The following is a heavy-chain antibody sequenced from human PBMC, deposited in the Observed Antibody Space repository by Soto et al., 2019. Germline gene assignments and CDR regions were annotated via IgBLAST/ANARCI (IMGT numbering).Heavy chain of an antibody. V-gene: IGHV3-23*01. CDR1: GFTFNIYT. Sequence: PGGSLRLSCAASGFTFNIYTMNWVRQAPGKGLEWVSGISASGGTTYYADSVKGRFTISRDNSENTLYLQMNSLRAEDTAVYYCAMSEPAAYDAFDIWGQGTMVTVSS. J-gene: IGHJ3*02. CDR3: AMSEPAAYDAFDI. D-gene: IGHD2-2*01. CDR2: ISASGGTT.